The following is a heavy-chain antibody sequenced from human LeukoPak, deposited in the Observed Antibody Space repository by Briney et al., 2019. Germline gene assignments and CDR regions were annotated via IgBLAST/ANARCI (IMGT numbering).Heavy chain of an antibody. J-gene: IGHJ4*02. Sequence: SETLSLTCTVSAVSISSSSYYWAWIRQPPGRGLEWIGCFYYSGSKYHNPSLNSRITIFVDTSKNQFSLKLNSVTAADRAVYYCARLTGSNIFDYWGQPTMVGDSS. V-gene: IGHV4-39*01. CDR1: AVSISSSSYY. CDR2: FYYSGSK. CDR3: ARLTGSNIFDY.